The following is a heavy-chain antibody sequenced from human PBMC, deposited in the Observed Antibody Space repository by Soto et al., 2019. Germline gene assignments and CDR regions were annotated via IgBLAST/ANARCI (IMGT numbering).Heavy chain of an antibody. CDR1: GFTFSDYY. J-gene: IGHJ4*02. Sequence: QVQLVESGGGLVKPGGSLRLSCAASGFTFSDYYMSWIRQAPGKGLEWVSYISSSSSYTNYADSVKGRFTISRDNAKNSLYLQMNSLRAEDTAVYYCARDPLMGDIVNSWGQGTLVTVSS. D-gene: IGHD5-12*01. CDR2: ISSSSSYT. V-gene: IGHV3-11*05. CDR3: ARDPLMGDIVNS.